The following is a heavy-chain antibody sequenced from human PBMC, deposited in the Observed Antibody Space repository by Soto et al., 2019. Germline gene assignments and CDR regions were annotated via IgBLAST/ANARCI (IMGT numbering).Heavy chain of an antibody. D-gene: IGHD3-22*01. Sequence: GGSLRLSCAASGFTFRSYAMSWVRQAPGKGLEWVSTISGSGGSTYYADSVKGRFTISRDNSKNTLYLQMNSLRAEDTAVYYCVKDISGYSPAYFDYWGQGTLVTVSS. CDR1: GFTFRSYA. CDR3: VKDISGYSPAYFDY. J-gene: IGHJ4*02. V-gene: IGHV3-23*01. CDR2: ISGSGGST.